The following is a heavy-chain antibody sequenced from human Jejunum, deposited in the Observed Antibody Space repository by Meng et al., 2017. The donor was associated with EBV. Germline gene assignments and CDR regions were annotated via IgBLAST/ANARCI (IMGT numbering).Heavy chain of an antibody. CDR3: ARDVFYRFDS. Sequence: QVQLVQCGGEVDKPGVSVNVYCKASGYTFTSNCISLVGQSPGQGLEWMGWISANSGNTNYAQKLQGRVTRTTDTSTSTAYMELRSLRSDDTAVYYCARDVFYRFDSWGQGTLVTVSS. CDR1: GYTFTSNC. V-gene: IGHV1-18*01. D-gene: IGHD4-11*01. J-gene: IGHJ4*02. CDR2: ISANSGNT.